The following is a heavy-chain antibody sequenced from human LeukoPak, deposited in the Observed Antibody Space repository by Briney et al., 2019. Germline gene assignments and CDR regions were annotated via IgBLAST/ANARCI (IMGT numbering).Heavy chain of an antibody. V-gene: IGHV3-48*04. CDR2: ISGSGSSM. CDR3: ARSGSYYGGFDY. J-gene: IGHJ4*02. Sequence: PGGSLRLSCAASGFTFTTYNMNWVRQAPGKGLEWVSYISGSGSSMYYADSVKGRFTISRDNAKNSLYLQMNSLRAKDTAVYYCARSGSYYGGFDYWGQGTLVTVSS. CDR1: GFTFTTYN. D-gene: IGHD1-26*01.